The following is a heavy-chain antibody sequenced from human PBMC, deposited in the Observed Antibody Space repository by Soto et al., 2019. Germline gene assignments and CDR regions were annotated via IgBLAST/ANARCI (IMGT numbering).Heavy chain of an antibody. CDR3: ARQPRITMIIVVSDAFDI. V-gene: IGHV4-39*01. J-gene: IGHJ3*02. CDR1: GGSISSSSYY. Sequence: QLQLQESGPGLVTPSETLSLTCTVSGGSISSSSYYWGWIRQPPGKGLEWIGSISYSGSTYYNPSLKSRVTVSVDTSKNQFSLKLSSVTAADTAVFYCARQPRITMIIVVSDAFDIWGQGTMVTVSS. CDR2: ISYSGST. D-gene: IGHD3-22*01.